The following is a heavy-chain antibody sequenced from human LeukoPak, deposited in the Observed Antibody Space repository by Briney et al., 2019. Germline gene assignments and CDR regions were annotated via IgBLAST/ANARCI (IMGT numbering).Heavy chain of an antibody. CDR2: FYPEDGET. D-gene: IGHD6-19*01. CDR3: ATGDQQWRPAVRSYYYGMDV. CDR1: GYTLTELS. V-gene: IGHV1-24*01. J-gene: IGHJ6*02. Sequence: ASVKVSCKVSGYTLTELSMHWVRQAPGKGLEWMGGFYPEDGETIYAQKFQGRVTMTEDTSTDTAYMELSSLRSEDTAVYYCATGDQQWRPAVRSYYYGMDVWGQGTTVTVSS.